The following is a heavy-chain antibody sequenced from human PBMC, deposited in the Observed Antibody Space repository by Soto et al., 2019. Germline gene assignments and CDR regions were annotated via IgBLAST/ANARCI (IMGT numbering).Heavy chain of an antibody. V-gene: IGHV3-33*01. J-gene: IGHJ6*02. Sequence: GGSLRLSCAACGFTFSNYGMHWVRQAPGKGLEWAAVIWYDGSNKYYADSVKGRFTISRDNSKNTLYLQMNSLRAEDTAVYYCAREYCSRTTCPGGYYGVDGWGQGTTVTISS. CDR1: GFTFSNYG. CDR2: IWYDGSNK. CDR3: AREYCSRTTCPGGYYGVDG. D-gene: IGHD2-2*01.